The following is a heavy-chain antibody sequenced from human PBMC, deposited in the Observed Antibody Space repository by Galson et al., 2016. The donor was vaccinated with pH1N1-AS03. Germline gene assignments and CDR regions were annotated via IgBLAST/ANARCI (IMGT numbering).Heavy chain of an antibody. V-gene: IGHV4-59*01. CDR2: IYYNGPA. D-gene: IGHD6-6*01. J-gene: IGHJ4*02. CDR1: GGSITNYC. CDR3: TRGGTYSSSSPAYFGY. Sequence: LSLTCTVSGGSITNYCWTWIRQPPGKGLEWIGYIYYNGPANYNPSLNSRVTISADTSKKQFFLNLTSVTAADTAVYFCTRGGTYSSSSPAYFGYWGQGTLVTVSS.